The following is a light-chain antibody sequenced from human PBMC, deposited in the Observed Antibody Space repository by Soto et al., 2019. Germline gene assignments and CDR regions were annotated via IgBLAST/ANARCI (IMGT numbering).Light chain of an antibody. J-gene: IGKJ3*01. Sequence: DIVMTQSPDSLAVSLGERATINCKSSQSVLYSSNNKNYFAWYQQKPGQPPKLLIYWASTRQSGVPHRFIGSGSGTDFTLTISSLQAEDVAVYYCQQYYRPPPGTFGPGTKVDIK. V-gene: IGKV4-1*01. CDR2: WAS. CDR1: QSVLYSSNNKNY. CDR3: QQYYRPPPGT.